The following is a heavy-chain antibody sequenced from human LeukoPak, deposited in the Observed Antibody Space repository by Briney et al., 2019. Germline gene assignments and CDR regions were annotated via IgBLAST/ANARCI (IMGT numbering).Heavy chain of an antibody. CDR1: GFTFSDYY. D-gene: IGHD5-18*01. J-gene: IGHJ6*04. Sequence: GGSLRLSCAASGFTFSDYYMSWVRQAPGKGLEWVSYISSSGSTIYYADSVKGRFTISRDNAKNTLYLPMNSLRAEDTAVYYGTRSAQLWSCYYYDLDFWGKGTMVTVSS. CDR2: ISSSGSTI. V-gene: IGHV3-11*04. CDR3: TRSAQLWSCYYYDLDF.